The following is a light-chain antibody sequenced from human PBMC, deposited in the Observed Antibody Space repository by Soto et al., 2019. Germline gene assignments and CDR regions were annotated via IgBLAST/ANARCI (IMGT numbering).Light chain of an antibody. CDR3: PLSAIPPTP. J-gene: IGKJ5*01. Sequence: KKSVDAVAVSTEERVTLSCRASHSISSSYLAWYQQKPGQAPRLLIYGASSRATGIPDRFSGSGSGTDFTLTISSLEPEDFAGYYCPLSAIPPTPFGQG. CDR1: HSISSSY. CDR2: GAS. V-gene: IGKV3-20*01.